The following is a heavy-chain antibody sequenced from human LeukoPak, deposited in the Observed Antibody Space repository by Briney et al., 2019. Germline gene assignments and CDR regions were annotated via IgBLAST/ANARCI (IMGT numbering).Heavy chain of an antibody. Sequence: HAGRSLRLSCAASGITFNNYAVHWVRQAPGKGLEWVAVLSYDGLNKYYADSVKGRFTISRDNSKNTLYLEMNSLRAEDTGVYYCAKSVLNLKLCSDYWGQGTLVTVSS. V-gene: IGHV3-30-3*02. CDR1: GITFNNYA. D-gene: IGHD3-10*02. CDR2: LSYDGLNK. J-gene: IGHJ4*02. CDR3: AKSVLNLKLCSDY.